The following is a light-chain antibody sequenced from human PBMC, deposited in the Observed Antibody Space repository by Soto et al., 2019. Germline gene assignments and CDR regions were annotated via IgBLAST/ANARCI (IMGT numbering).Light chain of an antibody. J-gene: IGKJ5*01. CDR3: QQSYTALSIT. CDR1: ENINSH. V-gene: IGKV1-39*01. Sequence: DIQMTQSPSSLSASVGDRVTITCRASENINSHLNWYQQQPGKAPKLLIYAASSLQNGVPLRFRGGGSGTDFTLIITNLQPADFATYYCQQSYTALSITFGQGTRLEIK. CDR2: AAS.